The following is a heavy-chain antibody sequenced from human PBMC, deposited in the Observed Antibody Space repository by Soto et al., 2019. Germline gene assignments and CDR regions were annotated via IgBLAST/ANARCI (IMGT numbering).Heavy chain of an antibody. CDR1: GYTFTGYY. D-gene: IGHD3-10*01. Sequence: ASVKFSCTASGYTFTGYYMHWVRQAPGQGLEWMGWINPNSGGTNYAQKFQGRVTMTRDTSISTAYMELSRLRSDDTAVYYCARDLGSGSKNYYYYGMDVWGQGTTVTVSS. V-gene: IGHV1-2*02. CDR3: ARDLGSGSKNYYYYGMDV. CDR2: INPNSGGT. J-gene: IGHJ6*02.